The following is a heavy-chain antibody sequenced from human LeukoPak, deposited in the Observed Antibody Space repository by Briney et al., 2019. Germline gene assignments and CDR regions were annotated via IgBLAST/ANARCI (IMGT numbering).Heavy chain of an antibody. Sequence: GGSLTLSCAASGFTFSSYAMSWVRQAPGKGLEWVSAISGSGGSTYYADSVKGRLTISRDNSKNTLYLQMNSLRAEDTAVYYCAKTTTYYILTGYNYFDHWGQGTLVTVSS. CDR2: ISGSGGST. J-gene: IGHJ4*02. V-gene: IGHV3-23*01. D-gene: IGHD3-9*01. CDR1: GFTFSSYA. CDR3: AKTTTYYILTGYNYFDH.